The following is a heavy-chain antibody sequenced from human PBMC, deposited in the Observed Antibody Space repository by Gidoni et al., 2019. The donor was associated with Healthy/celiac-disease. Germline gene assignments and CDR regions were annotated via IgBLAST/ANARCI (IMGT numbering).Heavy chain of an antibody. D-gene: IGHD3-10*01. V-gene: IGHV3-15*01. Sequence: EVQLVESGGGLVKPGGSLRLSCEASGFTFSNAWMSWVRQAPGKGLEWVGRIKSKTDGGTTDYAAPVKGRFTISRDDSKNTLYLQMNSLKTEDTAVYYCTTANPWFGELTRWGQGTLVTVSS. CDR1: GFTFSNAW. J-gene: IGHJ4*02. CDR2: IKSKTDGGTT. CDR3: TTANPWFGELTR.